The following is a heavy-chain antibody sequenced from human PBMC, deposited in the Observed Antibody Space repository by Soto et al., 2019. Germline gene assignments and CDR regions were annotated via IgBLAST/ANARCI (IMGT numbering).Heavy chain of an antibody. V-gene: IGHV3-23*01. Sequence: GGSLRLSCAASGFTFSSYAMSWVRQAPGKGLEWVSAISGSGGSTYYADSVKGRFTISRDNSKNTLYLQMNSLRAEDTAVYYCAKDPLAIFGVVIIRGAFDILGQGTMVTISS. J-gene: IGHJ3*02. D-gene: IGHD3-3*01. CDR3: AKDPLAIFGVVIIRGAFDI. CDR1: GFTFSSYA. CDR2: ISGSGGST.